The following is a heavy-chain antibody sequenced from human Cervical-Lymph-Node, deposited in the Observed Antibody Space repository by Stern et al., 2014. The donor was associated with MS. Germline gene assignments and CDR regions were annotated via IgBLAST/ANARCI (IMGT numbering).Heavy chain of an antibody. Sequence: VQLVESGAEVKKPGASVKVSCKASGYTFTGYYMHWVRQAPGQGLEWMGRINPNSGGTNYAQKFQGRGTLHRDTTISTDYMELSRLRSDDTAVYYCARSNYCSGGSCYDYYGMDVWGQGTTVTVSS. V-gene: IGHV1-2*06. CDR1: GYTFTGYY. D-gene: IGHD2-15*01. CDR2: INPNSGGT. CDR3: ARSNYCSGGSCYDYYGMDV. J-gene: IGHJ6*02.